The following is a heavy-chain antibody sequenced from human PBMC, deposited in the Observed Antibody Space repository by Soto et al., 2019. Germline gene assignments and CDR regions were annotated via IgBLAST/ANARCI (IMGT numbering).Heavy chain of an antibody. CDR3: AMVDNYVTHTPQDV. Sequence: QVQLVQSGDEVRKPGSSVKVSCKASGYIFVNYEWMGWISPYSGNTHYASKVQGRLTMTTDTSTSTAYMDLGSLTSDDTAVYYCAMVDNYVTHTPQDVWGQGTTVTVSS. V-gene: IGHV1-18*01. J-gene: IGHJ6*02. D-gene: IGHD3-16*01. CDR1: GYIFVNY. CDR2: ISPYSGNT.